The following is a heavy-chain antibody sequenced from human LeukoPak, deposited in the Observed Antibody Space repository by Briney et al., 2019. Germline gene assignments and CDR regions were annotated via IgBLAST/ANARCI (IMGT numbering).Heavy chain of an antibody. Sequence: GATLRVPCAASGFTFSSYSMNRVRQAQGKGLEWVSSISSSSSYIYYADSVKGRFTISRDNAKNSLYLQMNSLRAEDTAVYYCARMYSGSYSSGYYYYYMDVWGKGTTVTVSS. J-gene: IGHJ6*03. V-gene: IGHV3-21*01. D-gene: IGHD1-26*01. CDR3: ARMYSGSYSSGYYYYYMDV. CDR1: GFTFSSYS. CDR2: ISSSSSYI.